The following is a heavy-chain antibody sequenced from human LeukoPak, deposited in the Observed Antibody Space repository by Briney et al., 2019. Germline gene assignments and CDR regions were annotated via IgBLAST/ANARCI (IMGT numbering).Heavy chain of an antibody. CDR2: ISYDGSNK. D-gene: IGHD5-18*01. Sequence: GGSLRLACAASGFTFSSYAMHWVRQAPGKGLEGVAVISYDGSNKYYADSVKGRFTISRDNSKNTLYLQMDSLSAEDTAVYYCARAGSQSHVDAAMGFCNYWGQGTLVTVSS. J-gene: IGHJ4*02. V-gene: IGHV3-30-3*01. CDR3: ARAGSQSHVDAAMGFCNY. CDR1: GFTFSSYA.